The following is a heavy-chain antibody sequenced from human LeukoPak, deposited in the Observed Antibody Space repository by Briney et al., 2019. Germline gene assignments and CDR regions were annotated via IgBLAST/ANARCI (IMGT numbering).Heavy chain of an antibody. V-gene: IGHV1-2*02. CDR2: ITPNSGGT. Sequence: ASVKASCKASGFAFIDYYIHWVRQAPGHGLEWMGWITPNSGGTNYAQKFQGRFTMTGDTSLSTAYMELTRLTPDDTALYYCARSGLVQSAHGTYYIHNGLDVWGQGTRVTVSS. D-gene: IGHD3-22*01. CDR3: ARSGLVQSAHGTYYIHNGLDV. CDR1: GFAFIDYY. J-gene: IGHJ6*02.